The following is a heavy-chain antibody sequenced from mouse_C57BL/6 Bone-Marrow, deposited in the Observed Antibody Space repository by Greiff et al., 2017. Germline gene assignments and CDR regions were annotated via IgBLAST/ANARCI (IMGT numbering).Heavy chain of an antibody. Sequence: VQLQESGAELVMPGASVKLSCKASGYTFTSYWMHWVKQRPGQGLEWIGEIDPSDSYTNYNQKFKGKSTLTVDKSSSTAYMQLSSLTSEDSAVYYCARELRPHYLDYWGQGTTLTVSS. CDR1: GYTFTSYW. V-gene: IGHV1-69*01. CDR2: IDPSDSYT. J-gene: IGHJ2*01. CDR3: ARELRPHYLDY. D-gene: IGHD3-2*02.